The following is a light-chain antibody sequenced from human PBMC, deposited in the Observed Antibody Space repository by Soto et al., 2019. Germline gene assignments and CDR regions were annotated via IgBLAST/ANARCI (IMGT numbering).Light chain of an antibody. Sequence: AIRMTQSPSSLSASIGDRVTITCRASQGIRNDLGWYQQEPGKAPKLLIYAASSLESGVPSRFSGSESGTEFTLTITSLQADDFATYYCQQYDKYWTFGQGTKVDI. CDR1: QGIRND. CDR3: QQYDKYWT. CDR2: AAS. J-gene: IGKJ1*01. V-gene: IGKV1-6*01.